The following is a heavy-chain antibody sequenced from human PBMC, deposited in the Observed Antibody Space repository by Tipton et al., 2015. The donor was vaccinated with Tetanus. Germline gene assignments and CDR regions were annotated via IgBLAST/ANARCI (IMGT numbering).Heavy chain of an antibody. V-gene: IGHV3-30-3*01. J-gene: IGHJ4*02. D-gene: IGHD3-10*01. CDR1: GFTFSSYA. CDR2: ISYDGSNK. Sequence: SLRLSCAASGFTFSSYAMHWVRQAPGKGLEWVAVISYDGSNKYYADSVKGRFTISRDNSKNTLYLQMNSLRAEDTAVYYCARGKDYYGSGSYLGYYLGYWGQGTLVTVSS. CDR3: ARGKDYYGSGSYLGYYLGY.